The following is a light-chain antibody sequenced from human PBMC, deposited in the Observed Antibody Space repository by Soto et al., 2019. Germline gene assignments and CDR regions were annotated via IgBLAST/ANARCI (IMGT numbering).Light chain of an antibody. Sequence: QSVLTQPPSASGSPGQSVTISCTGASSDVGGYDFVSWYQQYPGKAPKLMIYEVKQRPSGVPDRFSGSKSGNTASLTVSGLQADDEADYYCSSFAGSNTWVFCGGTKLTVL. CDR1: SSDVGGYDF. J-gene: IGLJ3*02. CDR2: EVK. CDR3: SSFAGSNTWV. V-gene: IGLV2-8*01.